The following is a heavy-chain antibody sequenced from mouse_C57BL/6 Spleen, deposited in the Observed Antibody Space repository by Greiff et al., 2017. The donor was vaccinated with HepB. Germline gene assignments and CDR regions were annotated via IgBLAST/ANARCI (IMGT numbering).Heavy chain of an antibody. V-gene: IGHV5-12*01. CDR3: ARSVYPYYFDY. CDR1: GFTFSDYY. CDR2: ISNGGGST. J-gene: IGHJ2*01. Sequence: EVKLVESGGGLVQPGGSLKLSCAASGFTFSDYYMYWVRQTPEKRLEWVAYISNGGGSTYYPDTVKGRFTFSRDNAKNTLYLQVSRLKSEDTAMYYCARSVYPYYFDYWGQGTTLTVSS.